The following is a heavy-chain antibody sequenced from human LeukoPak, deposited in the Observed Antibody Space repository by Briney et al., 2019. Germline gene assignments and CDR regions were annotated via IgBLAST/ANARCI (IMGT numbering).Heavy chain of an antibody. J-gene: IGHJ3*02. CDR2: INPSGGST. Sequence: ASVKVSCKASGYTFTSYDINWVRQAPGQGLEWMGIINPSGGSTSYAQKFQGRVTMTRDTSTSTVYMELSSLRSEDTAVYYCASRYSGYDWKAFDIWGQGTMVTVSS. CDR3: ASRYSGYDWKAFDI. V-gene: IGHV1-46*01. D-gene: IGHD5-12*01. CDR1: GYTFTSYD.